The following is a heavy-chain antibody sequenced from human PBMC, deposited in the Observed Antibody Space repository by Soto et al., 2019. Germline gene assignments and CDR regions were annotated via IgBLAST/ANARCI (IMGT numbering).Heavy chain of an antibody. D-gene: IGHD3-9*01. CDR3: VKLTDY. J-gene: IGHJ4*02. Sequence: VGSLRLSCSASGFSFSTYDVHWVRQAPAKGLEFVAGISPNGAATYYADSVKGRSTISRDNSKNTLYLQMGSLTPDDTALYYCVKLTDYWGQGTLVTVSS. V-gene: IGHV3-64D*06. CDR1: GFSFSTYD. CDR2: ISPNGAAT.